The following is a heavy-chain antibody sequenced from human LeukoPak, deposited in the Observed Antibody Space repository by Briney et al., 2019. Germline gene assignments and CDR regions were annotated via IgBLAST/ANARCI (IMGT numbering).Heavy chain of an antibody. CDR2: IYYSGST. CDR1: GGSISSGDYY. J-gene: IGHJ4*02. V-gene: IGHV4-30-4*01. CDR3: ARDGPRGMAAAGMDY. Sequence: SETLSLTCTVSGGSISSGDYYWSWIRQPPGKGLEWIGYIYYSGSTYYNPSLKSRVTISVDTSKNQFSLKLSSVTAADTAVYYCARDGPRGMAAAGMDYWGQGTLVTVSS. D-gene: IGHD6-13*01.